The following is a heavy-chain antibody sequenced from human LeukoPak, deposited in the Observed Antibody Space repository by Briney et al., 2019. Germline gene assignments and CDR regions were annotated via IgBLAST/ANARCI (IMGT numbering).Heavy chain of an antibody. CDR1: GFTFSSYG. CDR3: ARDFYNLAKVRNPYFDY. D-gene: IGHD1-14*01. CDR2: IWYDGSNK. Sequence: PGGSLRLSCAASGFTFSSYGMHWVRQAPGKGLEWVAFIWYDGSNKYYADSVKGRFTISRDNSKNTLYLQMNSLRAEDTAVYYCARDFYNLAKVRNPYFDYWGQGTLVTVSS. J-gene: IGHJ4*02. V-gene: IGHV3-33*01.